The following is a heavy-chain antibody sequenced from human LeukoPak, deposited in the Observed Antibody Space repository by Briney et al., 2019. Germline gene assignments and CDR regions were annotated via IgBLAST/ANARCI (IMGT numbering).Heavy chain of an antibody. CDR2: IDGSGSRI. J-gene: IGHJ4*02. V-gene: IGHV3-11*01. D-gene: IGHD2-21*02. Sequence: GGSLRLSCTASGFRFSDYYMSWIRQAPVKGLEWISYIDGSGSRIYYADSVRGRFTISRDNDKKSVYLQMNSLTVEDTAVYYCAKGDLCYFDYWGQGTLVTVSS. CDR1: GFRFSDYY. CDR3: AKGDLCYFDY.